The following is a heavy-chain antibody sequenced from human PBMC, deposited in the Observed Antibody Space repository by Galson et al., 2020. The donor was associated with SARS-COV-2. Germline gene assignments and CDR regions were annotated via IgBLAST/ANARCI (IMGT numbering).Heavy chain of an antibody. J-gene: IGHJ6*02. V-gene: IGHV3-48*03. CDR3: ARESRAVAGINYYYGMDV. CDR2: ITSAGSTI. Sequence: GGSLRLSCAASGFTFSSYEMNWVRQAPGKGLEWVSYITSAGSTIYYADSVKGRITISRDNAKNSLYLQMNSLRPEDTAVYYCARESRAVAGINYYYGMDVWGQGPTVTVSS. D-gene: IGHD6-19*01. CDR1: GFTFSSYE.